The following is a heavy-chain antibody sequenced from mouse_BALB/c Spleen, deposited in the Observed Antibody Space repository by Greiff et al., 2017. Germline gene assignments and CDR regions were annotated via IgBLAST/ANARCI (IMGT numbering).Heavy chain of an antibody. Sequence: QVQLQQPGAELVKPGASVKLSCKASGYTFTSYWMHWVKQRPGQGLEWIGEINPSNGRTNYNEKFKSKATLTVDKSSSTAYMQLSSLTSEDSAVYYCARSGAITTAPFAYWGQGTLVTVSA. D-gene: IGHD1-2*01. CDR3: ARSGAITTAPFAY. V-gene: IGHV1S81*02. CDR2: INPSNGRT. CDR1: GYTFTSYW. J-gene: IGHJ3*01.